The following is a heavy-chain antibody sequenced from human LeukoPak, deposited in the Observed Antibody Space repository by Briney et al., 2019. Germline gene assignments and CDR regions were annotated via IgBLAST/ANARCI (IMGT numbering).Heavy chain of an antibody. Sequence: PGGSLRLSCAASGFTFSSYTMNWVRQAPGKGLEWVSFISSSSSYIYYADSVKGRFTISRDNAKNSLYLQMNSLRAEDTAVYYCATIAARGGENWFDPWGQGTLVTVSS. CDR1: GFTFSSYT. D-gene: IGHD6-6*01. J-gene: IGHJ5*02. CDR3: ATIAARGGENWFDP. V-gene: IGHV3-21*01. CDR2: ISSSSSYI.